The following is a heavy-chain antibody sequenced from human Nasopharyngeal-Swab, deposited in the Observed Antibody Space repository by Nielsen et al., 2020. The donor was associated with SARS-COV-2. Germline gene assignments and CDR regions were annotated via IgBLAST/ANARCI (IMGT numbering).Heavy chain of an antibody. J-gene: IGHJ4*02. CDR2: INHSGST. CDR1: GGSFSGYY. V-gene: IGHV4-34*01. D-gene: IGHD5-12*01. Sequence: ESLKISCAVYGGSFSGYYWSWIRQTPGKGLEWVGVINHSGSTNYNPSLKSRVTITVNTSKNKFSLKLSSVTAADTAVYYCASLGYSGYEFDYWGQGTLVTVSS. CDR3: ASLGYSGYEFDY.